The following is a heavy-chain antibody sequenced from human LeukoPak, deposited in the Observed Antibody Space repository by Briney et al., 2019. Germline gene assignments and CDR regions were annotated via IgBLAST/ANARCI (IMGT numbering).Heavy chain of an antibody. J-gene: IGHJ5*02. D-gene: IGHD3-16*02. CDR1: GGTFSSYA. Sequence: SVKVSCKASGGTFSSYAISWVRQAPGQGLEWMGGIIPIFGTANYAQKFQGRVTITADESTSTAYMELSSLRSEDTAVYYCARHSISGGYDYVWGSYRDSSWGQGTLVTVPS. CDR3: ARHSISGGYDYVWGSYRDSS. CDR2: IIPIFGTA. V-gene: IGHV1-69*13.